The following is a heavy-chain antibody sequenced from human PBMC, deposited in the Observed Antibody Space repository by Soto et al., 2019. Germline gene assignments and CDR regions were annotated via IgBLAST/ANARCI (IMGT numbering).Heavy chain of an antibody. CDR3: VRVVAIPGYPDN. J-gene: IGHJ4*02. CDR2: IVPIVDTS. D-gene: IGHD5-12*01. CDR1: GGTFSSYA. Sequence: QVQLVQSGAEVRQPASSVKVSCKTSGGTFSSYAISWVRQAPGQGLEWMGGIVPIVDTSTYAQKFQGRVTIIADESTSTAYKELSSLRADDTAIYYCVRVVAIPGYPDNWGQGTLVTVSS. V-gene: IGHV1-69*12.